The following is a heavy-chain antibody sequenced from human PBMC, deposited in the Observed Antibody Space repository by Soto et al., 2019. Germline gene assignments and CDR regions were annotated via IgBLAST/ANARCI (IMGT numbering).Heavy chain of an antibody. D-gene: IGHD4-4*01. CDR1: GFSFSSSA. CDR2: ISGQGGTT. J-gene: IGHJ5*02. V-gene: IGHV3-23*01. Sequence: EVSLLESGGHLVAPGESLRLSCVASGFSFSSSALTWVRQAPGKGLEWVADISGQGGTTYYADYVKGRFIISRDNSKNTLSLQMTSLRVEDTAVYYCAKENDYSIIESNWFDAWGPGTLVTVSS. CDR3: AKENDYSIIESNWFDA.